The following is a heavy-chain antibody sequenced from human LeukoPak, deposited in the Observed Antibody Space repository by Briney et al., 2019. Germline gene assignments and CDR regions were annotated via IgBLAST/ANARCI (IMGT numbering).Heavy chain of an antibody. CDR2: ISAYNGNT. V-gene: IGHV1-18*01. CDR3: ERDKGSITMVRGVNYWFDP. J-gene: IGHJ5*02. CDR1: GYTFTSYG. D-gene: IGHD3-10*01. Sequence: ASVKVSCKASGYTFTSYGISWVRQAPGQGLEWMGWISAYNGNTNYAQKLQGRVTMTTDTSTSTAYMELRSLRSDDTAVYYCERDKGSITMVRGVNYWFDPWGQGTLVTVSS.